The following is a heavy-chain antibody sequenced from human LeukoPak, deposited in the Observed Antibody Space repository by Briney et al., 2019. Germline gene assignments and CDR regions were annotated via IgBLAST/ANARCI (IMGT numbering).Heavy chain of an antibody. J-gene: IGHJ4*02. V-gene: IGHV3-30-3*01. CDR2: ISYDGSNK. D-gene: IGHD3-3*01. CDR1: GFTFSSYA. Sequence: GGSLRLSCAASGFTFSSYAMHWVRQAPGKGLEWVAVISYDGSNKYYADSVKGRFTISRDNSKNTLYLQMNSLRAKDTAVYYCARSNYDFWSGPDYWGQGTLVTVSS. CDR3: ARSNYDFWSGPDY.